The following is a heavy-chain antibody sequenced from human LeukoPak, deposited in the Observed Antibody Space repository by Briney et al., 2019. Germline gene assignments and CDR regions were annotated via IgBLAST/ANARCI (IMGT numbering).Heavy chain of an antibody. Sequence: EGSLRLSCAASGFTFSSYSMNWVRQAPGKGLEWVSYISSSSSTIYYADSVKGRFTISRDNAKDSLYLQMNSLRAEDTAVYYCARVRRYCSGGSCYYFDYWGQGTLVTVSS. J-gene: IGHJ4*02. CDR3: ARVRRYCSGGSCYYFDY. CDR1: GFTFSSYS. D-gene: IGHD2-15*01. V-gene: IGHV3-48*04. CDR2: ISSSSSTI.